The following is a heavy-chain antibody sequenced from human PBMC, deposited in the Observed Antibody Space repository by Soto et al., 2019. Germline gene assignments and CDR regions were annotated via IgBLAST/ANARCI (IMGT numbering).Heavy chain of an antibody. Sequence: EVQLVESGGGLVQPGGSLRLSCAASGFTFSDHHMDWVRQAPGKGLECVARSLNKALGYTPEYAASVRGRFTISRDNLKNSLDLQMNSLETEDTAVYYCVRDSMTWSFDNWGQGILVTVSS. CDR2: SLNKALGYTP. V-gene: IGHV3-72*01. D-gene: IGHD3-3*02. J-gene: IGHJ4*02. CDR1: GFTFSDHH. CDR3: VRDSMTWSFDN.